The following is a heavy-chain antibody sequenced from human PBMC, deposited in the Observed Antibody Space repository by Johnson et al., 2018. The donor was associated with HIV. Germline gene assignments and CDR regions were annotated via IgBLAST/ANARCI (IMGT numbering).Heavy chain of an antibody. D-gene: IGHD3-16*02. V-gene: IGHV3-25*05. CDR2: VNPNGDST. J-gene: IGHJ3*02. CDR3: ARGSIMITFGGVIPDAFDI. Sequence: VQLVESGGGLAKPAWSPRLSCAASQFIFSNYYMNCVRQAPGNGLELVGQVNPNGDSTYLIDSGKDRFTISRDNTKNSLYLQMNSPRAEDTAFYYCARGSIMITFGGVIPDAFDIWGQGTMVTVSS. CDR1: QFIFSNYY.